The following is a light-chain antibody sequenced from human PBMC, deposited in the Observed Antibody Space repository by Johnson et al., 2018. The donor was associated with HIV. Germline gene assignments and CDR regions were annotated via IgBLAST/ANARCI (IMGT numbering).Light chain of an antibody. CDR1: YSNIGNNY. CDR3: GTWDSSLSAGV. CDR2: DND. Sequence: QSVLSQPPSVSAAPGQKVTISCSGSYSNIGNNYVSWYQQVPGTAPKLLSYDNDKRPSGIPDRFSASKSGTSATLGITGLQTGDESDYYCGTWDSSLSAGVFGAGTKGTVL. J-gene: IGLJ1*01. V-gene: IGLV1-51*01.